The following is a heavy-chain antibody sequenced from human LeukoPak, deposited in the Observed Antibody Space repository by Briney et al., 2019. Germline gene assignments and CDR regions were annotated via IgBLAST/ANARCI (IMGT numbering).Heavy chain of an antibody. D-gene: IGHD1-26*01. CDR3: AAGSGGSYDGPHDAFDI. J-gene: IGHJ3*02. Sequence: SVKVSCKASGFTFTSSAMQWVRQARGQRLEWIGWIVVGSGNTNYAQKFQERVTITRDMSTSTAFMELSSLRSEDTAVYYCAAGSGGSYDGPHDAFDIWGQGTMVTVSS. CDR1: GFTFTSSA. CDR2: IVVGSGNT. V-gene: IGHV1-58*02.